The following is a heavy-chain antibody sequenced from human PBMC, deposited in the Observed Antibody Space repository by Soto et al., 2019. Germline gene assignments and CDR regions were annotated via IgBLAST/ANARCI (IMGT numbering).Heavy chain of an antibody. J-gene: IGHJ4*02. Sequence: SVKVSCKASGYTFTSYAISWVRQAPGQGLEWMGGIIPIFGTANYAQKFQGRVTITADESTSTAYMELSSLRSEDTAVYYCARRDRRNYDFWSGQSPFDYWGQGTLVTVSS. CDR1: GYTFTSYA. CDR3: ARRDRRNYDFWSGQSPFDY. D-gene: IGHD3-3*01. V-gene: IGHV1-69*13. CDR2: IIPIFGTA.